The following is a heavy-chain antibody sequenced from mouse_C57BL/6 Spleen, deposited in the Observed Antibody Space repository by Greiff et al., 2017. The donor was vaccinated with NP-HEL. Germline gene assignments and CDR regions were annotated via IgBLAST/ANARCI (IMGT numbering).Heavy chain of an antibody. CDR1: GFTFSSYA. V-gene: IGHV5-4*01. CDR3: AREEVRVIAY. Sequence: EVMLVESGGGLVKPGGSLKLSCAASGFTFSSYAMSWVRQTPEKRLEWVATISDGGSYTYYPANVKGRFTISRDNAKNNLYLQMSHLKSEDTAMYYCAREEVRVIAYWGQGTLVTVSA. J-gene: IGHJ3*01. CDR2: ISDGGSYT.